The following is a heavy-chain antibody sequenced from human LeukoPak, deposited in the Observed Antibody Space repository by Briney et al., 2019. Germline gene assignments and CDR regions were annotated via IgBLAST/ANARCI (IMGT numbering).Heavy chain of an antibody. V-gene: IGHV3-33*06. CDR2: IWYDGSNK. D-gene: IGHD4-17*01. CDR1: GFTFSSYG. CDR3: AKDHDDYYFDY. Sequence: PGRSLRLSCAASGFTFSSYGMHWVRQAPGKGLEWVAVIWYDGSNKYYADSVKGRFTISRDNSKNTLYLQMNSLRAEDTAVYYCAKDHDDYYFDYWGQGTLVTVSS. J-gene: IGHJ4*02.